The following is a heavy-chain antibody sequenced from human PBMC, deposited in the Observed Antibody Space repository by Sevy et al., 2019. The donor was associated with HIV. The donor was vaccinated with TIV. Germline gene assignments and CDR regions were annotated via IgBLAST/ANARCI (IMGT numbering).Heavy chain of an antibody. J-gene: IGHJ4*02. D-gene: IGHD6-19*01. CDR2: TYYRSKWYN. Sequence: KQSQTLSLTCAISGDSVSSNSAAWNWIRQSPSRGLEWLGRTYYRSKWYNDYAGSVKSRITINPDTSKNQFSLQLTSGTPEDTAVYYCTRRGDSSGLFDYWGQGTLVTVSS. CDR1: GDSVSSNSAA. CDR3: TRRGDSSGLFDY. V-gene: IGHV6-1*01.